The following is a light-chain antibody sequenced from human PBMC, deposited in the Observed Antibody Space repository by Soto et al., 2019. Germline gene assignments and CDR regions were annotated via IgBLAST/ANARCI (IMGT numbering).Light chain of an antibody. CDR2: AAS. CDR1: QSISSY. V-gene: IGKV1-39*01. J-gene: IGKJ1*01. CDR3: QQSYSTPRT. Sequence: DIQMTQSPSSLSASVGDRVTITCRASQSISSYLNWYQQKPGKVPKLLIYAASSLQSGVPSRFSGSGSGTDFTLTISSLQPEDFATYYCQQSYSTPRTFGQGTKVDNK.